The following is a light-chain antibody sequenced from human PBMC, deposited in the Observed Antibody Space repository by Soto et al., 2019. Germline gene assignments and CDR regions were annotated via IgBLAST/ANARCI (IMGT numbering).Light chain of an antibody. J-gene: IGLJ1*01. V-gene: IGLV2-14*01. Sequence: QSVLTQPASVSGSPGQSITISCTGTSSDVGGYNYASWYQQHPGKAPKLMIYEVSNRPSGVSNRFSGSKSGNTASLTISGLQAEDEADYYCSSYTSRGFGTGTKVTVL. CDR2: EVS. CDR1: SSDVGGYNY. CDR3: SSYTSRG.